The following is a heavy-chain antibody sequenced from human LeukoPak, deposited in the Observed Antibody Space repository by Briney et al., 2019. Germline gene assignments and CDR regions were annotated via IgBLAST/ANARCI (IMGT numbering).Heavy chain of an antibody. V-gene: IGHV3-64*01. J-gene: IGHJ3*02. CDR2: ISSNGGST. D-gene: IGHD3-22*01. CDR1: GFTFSSYA. Sequence: GGPLRLSCAASGFTFSSYAMHWVRQAPGKGLEYVSAISSNGGSTYYANSVKGRFTISRDNSKNTLYLQMGSLRAEDMAVYYCARLYYYDPYAFDIWGQGTMVTVSS. CDR3: ARLYYYDPYAFDI.